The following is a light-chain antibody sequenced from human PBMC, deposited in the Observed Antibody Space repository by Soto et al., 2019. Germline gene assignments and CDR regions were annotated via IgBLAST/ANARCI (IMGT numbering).Light chain of an antibody. V-gene: IGLV1-40*01. CDR3: QSYDSILNGHV. J-gene: IGLJ1*01. CDR1: NSNIGAGYD. Sequence: QSVLTQPPSVSGAPGLRVTISCTGSNSNIGAGYDVHWYQQLPGTAPKLLIYNDIKRPSGVPDRFSGSKSGTSASLAITGLQAEDEADYYCQSYDSILNGHVFGPGTKVTVL. CDR2: NDI.